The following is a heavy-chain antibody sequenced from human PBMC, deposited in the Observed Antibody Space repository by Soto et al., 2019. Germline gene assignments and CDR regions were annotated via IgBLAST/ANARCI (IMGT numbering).Heavy chain of an antibody. CDR2: ISRRGDST. CDR3: AKGGYYGSGSYFSTWYDY. D-gene: IGHD3-10*01. J-gene: IGHJ4*02. Sequence: EVQLLESGGGLVQPGGSLRLSCAASGLIFSNYGMSWVRQAPGKGLEWVSGISRRGDSTYYADSVKGGFTMSRDNFKNTLWLRMNSLRAEGTAMYYCAKGGYYGSGSYFSTWYDYWGQGTLVTVSS. V-gene: IGHV3-23*01. CDR1: GLIFSNYG.